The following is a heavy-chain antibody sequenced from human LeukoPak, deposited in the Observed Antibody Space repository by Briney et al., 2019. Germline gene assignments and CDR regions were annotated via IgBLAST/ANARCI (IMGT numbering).Heavy chain of an antibody. CDR1: GGSISSGSYY. CDR2: IYTSGST. Sequence: PSETLSLTCTVSGGSISSGSYYWSWIRQPAGKGLEWIGRIYTSGSTNYNPSLKSRVTISVDTSKNQFSLKLSSVTAADTAVYYCASSEGYYYDSSGYFDYWGQGTLVTVSS. CDR3: ASSEGYYYDSSGYFDY. V-gene: IGHV4-61*02. J-gene: IGHJ4*02. D-gene: IGHD3-22*01.